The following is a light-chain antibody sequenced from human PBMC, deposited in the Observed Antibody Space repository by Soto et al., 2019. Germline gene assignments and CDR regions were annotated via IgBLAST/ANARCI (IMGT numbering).Light chain of an antibody. V-gene: IGKV3-11*01. CDR1: QSVSSY. CDR3: QQRSNWPIT. CDR2: DAS. Sequence: EIVLTQSPATLSLSPGERSTLCFRASQSVSSYLAWYQQKPGQAPRLLIYDASNRATGIPARFSGSGSGTDFTLTISSLEPEDFAVYYCQQRSNWPITFGQGTRLEIK. J-gene: IGKJ5*01.